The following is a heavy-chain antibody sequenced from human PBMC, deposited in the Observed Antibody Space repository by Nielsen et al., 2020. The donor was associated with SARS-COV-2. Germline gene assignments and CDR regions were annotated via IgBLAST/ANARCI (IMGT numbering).Heavy chain of an antibody. CDR3: ARDLTLWVAPWLVHYYYGMDV. J-gene: IGHJ6*02. D-gene: IGHD6-19*01. CDR1: GFTFSSYG. Sequence: GGSLRLSCAASGFTFSSYGMHWVRQAPGKGLEWVAVIWYDGSNKYYADSVKGRFTISRDNSKNTLYLQMNSLRAEDTAVYYCARDLTLWVAPWLVHYYYGMDVWGQGTTVTVSS. CDR2: IWYDGSNK. V-gene: IGHV3-33*01.